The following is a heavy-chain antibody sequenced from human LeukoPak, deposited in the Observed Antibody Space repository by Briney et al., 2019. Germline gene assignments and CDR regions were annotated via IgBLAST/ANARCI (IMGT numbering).Heavy chain of an antibody. CDR1: GFTFSSYW. V-gene: IGHV3-7*01. D-gene: IGHD2-15*01. J-gene: IGHJ4*02. CDR2: IKQDGSEK. Sequence: GGSLRLSCAASGFTFSSYWMNWVRQAPGKGLEWVANIKQDGSEKYYVDSVKGRFTISRDNAKNSLYLQMNSLRAEDTAVYYCARSPLGYCSGGSCYSDYYFDYWGQGTLVTVSS. CDR3: ARSPLGYCSGGSCYSDYYFDY.